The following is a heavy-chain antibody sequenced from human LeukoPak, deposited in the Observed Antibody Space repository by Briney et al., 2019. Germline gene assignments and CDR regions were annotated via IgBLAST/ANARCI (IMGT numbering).Heavy chain of an antibody. V-gene: IGHV1-8*01. CDR2: MNPNSGNT. CDR3: ARVGGYSSSWYENFDY. Sequence: ASVKVSCKASGYTFTSYDTNWVRQATGQGLEWMGWMNPNSGNTGYAQKFQGRVTMTRNTSISTAYMELSSLRSEDTVVYYCARVGGYSSSWYENFDYWGQGTLVTVSS. J-gene: IGHJ4*02. CDR1: GYTFTSYD. D-gene: IGHD6-13*01.